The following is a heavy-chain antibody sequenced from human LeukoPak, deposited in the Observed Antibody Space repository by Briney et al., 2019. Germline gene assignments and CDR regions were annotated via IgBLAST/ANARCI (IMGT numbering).Heavy chain of an antibody. D-gene: IGHD6-19*01. CDR2: MNPNSGNT. Sequence: ASVKVSCKASGYTFTSYDINWVRQATGQGLEWMGWMNPNSGNTGYAQKFQGRVTMTRNTSISTAYMELSSLRSEDTAVYYCARVVSGWYVSDYYYYMDVWGKGTTVTDSS. CDR3: ARVVSGWYVSDYYYYMDV. J-gene: IGHJ6*03. CDR1: GYTFTSYD. V-gene: IGHV1-8*01.